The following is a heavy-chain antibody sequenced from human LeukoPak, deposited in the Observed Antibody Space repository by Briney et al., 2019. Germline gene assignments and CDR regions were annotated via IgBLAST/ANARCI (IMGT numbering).Heavy chain of an antibody. CDR3: ARSPHRRDGYNFDAFDI. CDR1: GYSFTSYW. D-gene: IGHD5-24*01. Sequence: RGESLKISCKGSGYSFTSYWIGWVRQMPGKGLEWMGIIYPGDSDTRYSPSFQGQVTISADKSISTAYLQWSSLKASDTAMYYCARSPHRRDGYNFDAFDIWGQGTMVTVSS. CDR2: IYPGDSDT. V-gene: IGHV5-51*01. J-gene: IGHJ3*02.